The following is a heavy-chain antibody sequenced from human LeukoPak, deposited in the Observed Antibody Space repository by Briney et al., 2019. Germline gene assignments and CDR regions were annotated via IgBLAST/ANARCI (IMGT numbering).Heavy chain of an antibody. J-gene: IGHJ4*02. Sequence: PSQTLSLTCAVSGGSISSGGYSWSWIRQPPGKGLEWIGYIYHSGSTYYNPSLKSRVTISVDTSKNQFSLKLSSVTAADTAVYYCARRGRSGSWYYFDYWGQGTLVTVSS. CDR2: IYHSGST. V-gene: IGHV4-30-2*02. CDR1: GGSISSGGYS. CDR3: ARRGRSGSWYYFDY. D-gene: IGHD6-13*01.